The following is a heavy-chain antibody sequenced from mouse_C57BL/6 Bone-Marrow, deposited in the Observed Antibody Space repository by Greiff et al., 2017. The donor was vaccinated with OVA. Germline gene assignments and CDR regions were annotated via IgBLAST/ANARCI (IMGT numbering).Heavy chain of an antibody. V-gene: IGHV5-17*01. Sequence: DVHLVESGGGLVKPGGSLKLSCAASGFTFSDYGMHWVRQAPEKGLEWVAYISSGSSTIYYADTVKGRFTISRDNAKNTLFLQMTSLSSEDTAMYYCAREDGYSAMDYWGQGTSVTVSS. CDR1: GFTFSDYG. CDR2: ISSGSSTI. J-gene: IGHJ4*01. CDR3: AREDGYSAMDY. D-gene: IGHD2-3*01.